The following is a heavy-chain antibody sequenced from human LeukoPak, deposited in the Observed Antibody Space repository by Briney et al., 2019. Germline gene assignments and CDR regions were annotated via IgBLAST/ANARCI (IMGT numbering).Heavy chain of an antibody. CDR2: ITSSSGTI. Sequence: GGSLRLSCALSGFTFSGYSMNWVRQAPGKGLEWVAYITSSSGTIYYADSVKGRFTISRDNAKNSLYLQMNNLTDEDTAVYYCARVRSGWYFDYWGQGTLVIVSS. CDR1: GFTFSGYS. J-gene: IGHJ4*02. V-gene: IGHV3-48*02. D-gene: IGHD6-19*01. CDR3: ARVRSGWYFDY.